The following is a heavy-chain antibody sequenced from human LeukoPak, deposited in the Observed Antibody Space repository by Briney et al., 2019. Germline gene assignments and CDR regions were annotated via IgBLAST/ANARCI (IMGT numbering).Heavy chain of an antibody. J-gene: IGHJ4*02. D-gene: IGHD1-26*01. CDR1: GFTLSSYV. Sequence: GGSLRLSCAASGFTLSSYVMSWVRQAPGKGLEWVSSISGSSSTYYADSVKGRFTISRDNSKNTLYLQMNSLRAEDTAVYYCAEEVGATYPTFDYWGQGTLVTVSS. CDR3: AEEVGATYPTFDY. V-gene: IGHV3-23*01. CDR2: ISGSSST.